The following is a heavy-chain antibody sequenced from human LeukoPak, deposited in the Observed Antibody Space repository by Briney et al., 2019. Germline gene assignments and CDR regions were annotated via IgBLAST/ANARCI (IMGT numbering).Heavy chain of an antibody. CDR2: ISSSSYI. CDR1: GFTFSSYS. V-gene: IGHV3-21*01. CDR3: AREYTSTAPDTFDI. J-gene: IGHJ3*02. Sequence: GGSLRLSCAASGFTFSSYSMNWVRQAPGKGLEWVSSISSSSYIYYADSVKGRFTISRDNAKNSLYLQMNSLRAEDTAVYYCAREYTSTAPDTFDIWGQGTMVTVSS. D-gene: IGHD2-21*02.